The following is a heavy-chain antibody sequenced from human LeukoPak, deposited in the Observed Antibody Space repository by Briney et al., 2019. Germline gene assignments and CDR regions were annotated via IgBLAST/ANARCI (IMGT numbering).Heavy chain of an antibody. D-gene: IGHD4-17*01. CDR3: ATYTAYGDSYFDY. J-gene: IGHJ4*02. CDR1: GGSIRSYY. V-gene: IGHV4-4*07. Sequence: SETLSLTCTGSGGSIRSYYWSWIRQPAGKGLGWIGRIYTSGSTNYNPSPKSRVTMSVDTSKNQFSLKLSSVTAEDTAVYYCATYTAYGDSYFDYWGQGTLVTVSS. CDR2: IYTSGST.